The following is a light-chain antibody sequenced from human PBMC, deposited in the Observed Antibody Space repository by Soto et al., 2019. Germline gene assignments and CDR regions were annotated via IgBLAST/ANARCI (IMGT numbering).Light chain of an antibody. Sequence: QLVLTQPPSASGTPGQRVTISCSGSSSNIGSNYVYWYQQLPGTAPELLSYRNNQRPSGVPDRFSGSKSGTSASLAISGLRSEDEADYYCAAWDDSLSGPVFGGGTKLTVL. J-gene: IGLJ3*02. CDR1: SSNIGSNY. V-gene: IGLV1-47*01. CDR2: RNN. CDR3: AAWDDSLSGPV.